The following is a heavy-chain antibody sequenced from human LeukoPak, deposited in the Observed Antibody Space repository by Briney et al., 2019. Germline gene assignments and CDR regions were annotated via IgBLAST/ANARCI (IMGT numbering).Heavy chain of an antibody. J-gene: IGHJ4*02. CDR2: IYSGGST. D-gene: IGHD1-26*01. CDR3: ARDRTLGSGSYGD. Sequence: GGSLRLSCAASGFTVSSNYMSWVRQAPGKGLEWVSVIYSGGSTYYADSVKGRFTISRDNSKNTLYLQMNSLRAEDTAVYYCARDRTLGSGSYGDWGQGTLVTVSS. CDR1: GFTVSSNY. V-gene: IGHV3-66*01.